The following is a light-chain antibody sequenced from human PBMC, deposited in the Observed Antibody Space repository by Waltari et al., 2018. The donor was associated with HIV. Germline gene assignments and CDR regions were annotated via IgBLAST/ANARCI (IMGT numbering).Light chain of an antibody. V-gene: IGLV1-47*01. CDR2: RNT. CDR1: SSNIGYNY. J-gene: IGLJ2*01. CDR3: VAWDDTLSGHVV. Sequence: QSVLTQPPSASGTPGQRVTISCSGSSSNIGYNYVYWYQHNPGTPPKLLIYRNTQRPAGVPDRSSGSKSGTSASLAISGLRSDDEADYYCVAWDDTLSGHVVIGGGTKLTVL.